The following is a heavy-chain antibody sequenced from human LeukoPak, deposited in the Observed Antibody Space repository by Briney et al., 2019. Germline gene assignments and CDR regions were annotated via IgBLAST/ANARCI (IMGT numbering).Heavy chain of an antibody. CDR2: IYYSGST. D-gene: IGHD1-14*01. CDR3: ASLDRY. V-gene: IGHV4-59*08. Sequence: SETLSLTCTVSGGSISSYYWSWIRQPPGKGLEWIGYIYYSGSTNYNPSLKSRVTISVDTSKNQFSLKLSSVTAADTAVYYCASLDRYWGQGTLVTVSS. CDR1: GGSISSYY. J-gene: IGHJ4*02.